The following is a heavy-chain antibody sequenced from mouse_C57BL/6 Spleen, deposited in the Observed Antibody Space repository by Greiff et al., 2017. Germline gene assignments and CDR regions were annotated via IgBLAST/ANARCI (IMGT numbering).Heavy chain of an antibody. V-gene: IGHV1-82*01. Sequence: QVQLKQSGPELVKPGASVKISCKASGYAFSSSWMNWVKQRPGKGLEWIGRIYPGDGDTNYNGKFKGKATLTADKSSSTAYMQLSSLTAEDSAVYCCARGGGGGYWGQGTTLTVSS. D-gene: IGHD1-1*02. J-gene: IGHJ2*01. CDR2: IYPGDGDT. CDR1: GYAFSSSW. CDR3: ARGGGGGY.